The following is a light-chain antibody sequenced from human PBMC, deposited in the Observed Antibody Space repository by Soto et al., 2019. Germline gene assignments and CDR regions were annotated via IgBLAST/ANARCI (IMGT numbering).Light chain of an antibody. CDR3: HQRSTWPFT. CDR1: QSISSY. V-gene: IGKV3-11*01. J-gene: IGKJ3*01. CDR2: DAS. Sequence: EIVLTQSPATLSLSPGERATLSCRASQSISSYLAWYQQKPDQAPRLLIYDASNRATGIPARFSGSWSGTDFTLTISSREPEDFAVYYCHQRSTWPFTFGPGTKVDIK.